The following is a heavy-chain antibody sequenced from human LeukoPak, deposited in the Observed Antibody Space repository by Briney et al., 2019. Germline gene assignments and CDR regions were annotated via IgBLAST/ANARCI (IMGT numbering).Heavy chain of an antibody. V-gene: IGHV4-59*12. D-gene: IGHD3-22*01. CDR3: ARDNGYDTSGYYL. Sequence: SETLSLTCTVSGGSISSYYWSWIRQPPGKGLEWIGYIYYSGSTNYNPSLKSRVTISVDTSKNQFSLKLSSVTAADTAVYYCARDNGYDTSGYYLWGQGTLVTVSS. J-gene: IGHJ5*02. CDR1: GGSISSYY. CDR2: IYYSGST.